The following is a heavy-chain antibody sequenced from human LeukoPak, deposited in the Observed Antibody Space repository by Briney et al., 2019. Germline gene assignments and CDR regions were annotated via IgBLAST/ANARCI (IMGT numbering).Heavy chain of an antibody. CDR1: GYTFTSYA. Sequence: ASVKVSCKASGYTFTSYAMHWVRQAPGQRLEWMGWINAGNGNTKYSQKFQGRVTITRDTSASTAYMELSSLRSEDTAIYYCAKVGRDNYFDYWGQGTLVTVSS. CDR2: INAGNGNT. CDR3: AKVGRDNYFDY. D-gene: IGHD2-15*01. V-gene: IGHV1-3*01. J-gene: IGHJ4*02.